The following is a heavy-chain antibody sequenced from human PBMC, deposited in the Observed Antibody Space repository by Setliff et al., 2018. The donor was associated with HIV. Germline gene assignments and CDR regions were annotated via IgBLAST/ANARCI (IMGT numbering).Heavy chain of an antibody. CDR1: GGSISSSY. J-gene: IGHJ3*02. D-gene: IGHD2-15*01. V-gene: IGHV4-34*01. CDR3: AREHCSGGSCNGFDI. CDR2: INHSGST. Sequence: LSLTCTVSGGSISSSYWSWIRQPPGKGLEWIGEINHSGSTNYNPSLKSRVTISVDTSKNQFSLKLGSVTAADTAMYYCAREHCSGGSCNGFDIWGQGTMVTVSS.